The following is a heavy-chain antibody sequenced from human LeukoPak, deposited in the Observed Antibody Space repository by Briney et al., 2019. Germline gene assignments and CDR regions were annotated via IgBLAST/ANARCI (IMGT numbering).Heavy chain of an antibody. CDR2: ISAYNGNT. V-gene: IGHV1-18*01. J-gene: IGHJ6*02. D-gene: IGHD2-2*01. Sequence: ASVKVSCKASGYTFTGYGISWVRQAPGQGLEWMGWISAYNGNTNYAQKLQGRVTMTTDTSTSTAYMELRSLRSDDTAVYYCARDFPCRSTSCSTSFYYYYGMDVWGQGTTVTVSS. CDR1: GYTFTGYG. CDR3: ARDFPCRSTSCSTSFYYYYGMDV.